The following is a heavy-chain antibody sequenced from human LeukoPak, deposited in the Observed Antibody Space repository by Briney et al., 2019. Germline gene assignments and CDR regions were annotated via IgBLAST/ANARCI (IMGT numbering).Heavy chain of an antibody. J-gene: IGHJ5*02. Sequence: GGSLRLTCAASGFTVSSNYMSWVRQAPGKGLEWVSVIYSGGSTYYADSVKGRFTISRDNSKNTLYLQMNSLRAEDTAVYYCAREGMTTASFDPWGQGTLVTVSS. V-gene: IGHV3-53*01. D-gene: IGHD4-11*01. CDR1: GFTVSSNY. CDR2: IYSGGST. CDR3: AREGMTTASFDP.